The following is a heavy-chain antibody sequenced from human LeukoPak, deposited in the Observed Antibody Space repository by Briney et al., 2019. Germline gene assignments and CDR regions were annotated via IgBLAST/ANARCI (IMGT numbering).Heavy chain of an antibody. Sequence: PGGSLRLSCAASGFTFSSYGMHWVRQAPGKGLEWVAVMWYDGSNKYYADSVKGRFTISRDNSKNTLYLQMNSLRAEDTAVYYCARDSIYYDFWSGYLDVWGKGTTVTVSS. CDR2: MWYDGSNK. CDR3: ARDSIYYDFWSGYLDV. CDR1: GFTFSSYG. D-gene: IGHD3-3*01. J-gene: IGHJ6*04. V-gene: IGHV3-33*01.